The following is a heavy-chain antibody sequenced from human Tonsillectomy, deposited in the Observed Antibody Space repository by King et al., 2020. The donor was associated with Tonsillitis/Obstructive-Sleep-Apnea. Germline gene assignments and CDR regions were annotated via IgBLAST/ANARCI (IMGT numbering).Heavy chain of an antibody. J-gene: IGHJ6*03. CDR3: AGGPAGAAYSYMDV. D-gene: IGHD6-19*01. CDR1: GFTFSNYA. Sequence: VQLVESGGGLVQPGGSLRLSCAASGFTFSNYAMSWVRQAPGKGLEWVSSISDSGSGTHYVDSVKGRFTISRDNSRKTLYLQMNSLRAEDTAVYYCAGGPAGAAYSYMDVWGKGTTVPVSS. V-gene: IGHV3-23*04. CDR2: ISDSGSGT.